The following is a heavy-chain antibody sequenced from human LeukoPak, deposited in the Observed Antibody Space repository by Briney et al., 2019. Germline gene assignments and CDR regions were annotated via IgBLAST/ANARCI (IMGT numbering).Heavy chain of an antibody. CDR1: GYTLTELS. CDR3: ATSDSSGFTNAFDI. V-gene: IGHV1-24*01. J-gene: IGHJ3*02. D-gene: IGHD3-22*01. CDR2: FDPEDGET. Sequence: ASVKVSCKVSGYTLTELSMHWVRQAPGKGLEWMGGFDPEDGETIYAQKFQGRVTMTEDTSTDAAYMELSSLRSEDTAVYYCATSDSSGFTNAFDIWGQGTMVTVSS.